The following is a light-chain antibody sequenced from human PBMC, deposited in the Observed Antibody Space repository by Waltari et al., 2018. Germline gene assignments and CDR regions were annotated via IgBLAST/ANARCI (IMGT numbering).Light chain of an antibody. CDR2: DVS. V-gene: IGLV2-14*03. Sequence: QSALTQPASVSGSPGHSITISCTGTSSDFGGYDYVSWYQQHPGKAPKLMIYDVSNRPSGVSNRFSGSKSGNTASLTISGLQAEDEADYYCNSYTSSSTLVFGGGTKLTVL. CDR1: SSDFGGYDY. J-gene: IGLJ2*01. CDR3: NSYTSSSTLV.